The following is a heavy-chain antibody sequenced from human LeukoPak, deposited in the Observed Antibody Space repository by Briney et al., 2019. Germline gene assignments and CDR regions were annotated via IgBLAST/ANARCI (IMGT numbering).Heavy chain of an antibody. CDR2: IYYSGST. D-gene: IGHD6-19*01. CDR3: ARRPQAVAGAFDI. CDR1: GGSISSSSYY. J-gene: IGHJ3*02. V-gene: IGHV4-39*01. Sequence: PSETLSLTCTVSGGSISSSSYYWGWLRQPPGKGLEWIGSIYYSGSTYYNPSLKSRVTISVDTSKNQSSLKLSSVTAADTAVYYCARRPQAVAGAFDIWGQGTMVTVSS.